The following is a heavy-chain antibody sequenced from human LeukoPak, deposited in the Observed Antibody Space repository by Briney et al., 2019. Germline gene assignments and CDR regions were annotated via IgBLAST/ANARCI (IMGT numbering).Heavy chain of an antibody. CDR1: GFTFNTYN. Sequence: PGGSLRLSCAASGFTFNTYNMNWVRQVPGKGLERVSYIGSGSVTIYYADSVKGRFTISRDNAKNSLYLQMNSLRAEDTAVYYCAREAAYCSSTSCYLDYWGQGTLVTVSS. D-gene: IGHD2-2*01. CDR3: AREAAYCSSTSCYLDY. V-gene: IGHV3-48*01. J-gene: IGHJ4*02. CDR2: IGSGSVTI.